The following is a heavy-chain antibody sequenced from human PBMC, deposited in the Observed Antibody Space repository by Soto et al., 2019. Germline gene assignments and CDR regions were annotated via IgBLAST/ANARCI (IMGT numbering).Heavy chain of an antibody. CDR2: ISGSGGST. CDR3: ARDNSEQLVFGRRGGWFDP. D-gene: IGHD6-6*01. V-gene: IGHV3-23*01. J-gene: IGHJ5*02. Sequence: KGLEWVSAISGSGGSTYYADSVKGRFTISRHNSKNTLYLQMNSLRAEDTAVYYCARDNSEQLVFGRRGGWFDPWGQGTLVTVSS.